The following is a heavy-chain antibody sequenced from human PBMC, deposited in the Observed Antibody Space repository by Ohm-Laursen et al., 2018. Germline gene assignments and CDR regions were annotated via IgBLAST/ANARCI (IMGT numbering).Heavy chain of an antibody. V-gene: IGHV3-23*01. CDR1: GFTFSSYA. CDR3: AKTPSADILTGYYHFDY. Sequence: SCAASGFTFSSYAMSWVRQAPGKGLEWVSAISGSGGSTYYADSVKGRFTISRDNSKNTLYLQMNSLRAEDTAVYYCAKTPSADILTGYYHFDYWGQGTLVTVSS. D-gene: IGHD3-9*01. J-gene: IGHJ4*02. CDR2: ISGSGGST.